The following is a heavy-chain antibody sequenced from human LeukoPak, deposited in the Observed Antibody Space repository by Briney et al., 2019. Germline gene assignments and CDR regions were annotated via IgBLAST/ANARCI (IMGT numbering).Heavy chain of an antibody. D-gene: IGHD6-19*01. Sequence: ASVKVSCKASGYTFTAYSIHWVRQAPGQGLDWMGWINPNSGGTNYAQKFKGRVTMTRDSSSSTAYMQPSRLTSDDTAVYYCARVALAGYHYYYMDVWGKGTTVTVSS. CDR2: INPNSGGT. CDR3: ARVALAGYHYYYMDV. CDR1: GYTFTAYS. V-gene: IGHV1-2*02. J-gene: IGHJ6*03.